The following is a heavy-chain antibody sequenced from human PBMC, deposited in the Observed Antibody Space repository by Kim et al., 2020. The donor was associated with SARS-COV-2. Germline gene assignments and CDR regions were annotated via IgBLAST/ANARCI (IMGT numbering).Heavy chain of an antibody. CDR3: AREPGIAVAGTIDWFDP. CDR1: GYTFTSYA. J-gene: IGHJ5*02. D-gene: IGHD6-19*01. CDR2: INTNTGNP. Sequence: ASVKVSCKASGYTFTSYAMNWVRQAPGQGLEWMGWINTNTGNPTYAQGFTGRFVFSLDTSVSTAYLQISSLKAEDTAVYYCAREPGIAVAGTIDWFDPWGQGTLVTVSS. V-gene: IGHV7-4-1*02.